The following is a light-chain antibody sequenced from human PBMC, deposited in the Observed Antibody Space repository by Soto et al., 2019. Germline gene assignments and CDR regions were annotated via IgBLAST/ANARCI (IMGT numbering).Light chain of an antibody. CDR3: QQYNNWPRT. CDR2: GAS. V-gene: IGKV3-15*01. CDR1: QSVSSN. J-gene: IGKJ1*01. Sequence: EIVMTQSPATLSVSPGERATLSCRASQSVSSNLAGYQQKPGQAPRLLIYGASTRATGIPARFSGSGSGTEFTLTISSLQSEDFAVYFWQQYNNWPRTFGQGTKVEIK.